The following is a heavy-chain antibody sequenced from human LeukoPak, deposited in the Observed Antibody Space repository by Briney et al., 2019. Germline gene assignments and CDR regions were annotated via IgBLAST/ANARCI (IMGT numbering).Heavy chain of an antibody. J-gene: IGHJ6*03. CDR2: IWSDGNNK. V-gene: IGHV3-30*02. CDR3: AKDPGASVPGFYMDV. D-gene: IGHD2-8*02. CDR1: GFSFSNYG. Sequence: GGSLRLSCVASGFSFSNYGMHWVRQATGKGLEWVSFIWSDGNNKKYGDSVKGRFTISRDNSNNMLYLQMDSLRPEDTGVYYCAKDPGASVPGFYMDVWGKGTTVIVSS.